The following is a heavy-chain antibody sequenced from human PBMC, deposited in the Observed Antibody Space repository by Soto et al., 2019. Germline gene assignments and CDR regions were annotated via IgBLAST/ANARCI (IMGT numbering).Heavy chain of an antibody. D-gene: IGHD3-9*01. CDR1: GYTFTSYY. V-gene: IGHV1-46*03. CDR2: INPSGGGT. Sequence: GASVKVSCKASGYTFTSYYMHWVRQAPGQGLEWMGIINPSGGGTSYAQKFQGRVTMTRDTSTSTVYMELSSLRSEDTAVYYCARDSGGPYYDILTGYFDPQLFDYWGQGTLVTVSS. J-gene: IGHJ4*02. CDR3: ARDSGGPYYDILTGYFDPQLFDY.